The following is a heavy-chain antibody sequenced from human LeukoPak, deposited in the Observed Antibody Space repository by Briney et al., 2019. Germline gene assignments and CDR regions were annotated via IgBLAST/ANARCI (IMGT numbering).Heavy chain of an antibody. D-gene: IGHD6-6*01. J-gene: IGHJ4*02. CDR2: LSAYNGNT. CDR3: ARTRSIAARFGYFDY. CDR1: GYTFSNYA. V-gene: IGHV1-18*01. Sequence: ASVKVSCKASGYTFSNYAISWFRQAPGQGLKWMGWLSAYNGNTNYAQKLQGRVTMTTDTSTSTAYMELRSLRSDDTAVYYCARTRSIAARFGYFDYWGQGTLVTVSS.